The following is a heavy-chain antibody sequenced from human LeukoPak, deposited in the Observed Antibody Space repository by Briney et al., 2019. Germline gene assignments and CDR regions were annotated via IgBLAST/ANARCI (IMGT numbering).Heavy chain of an antibody. CDR2: IRSKAYGGTT. V-gene: IGHV3-49*04. J-gene: IGHJ6*02. Sequence: GGSLRLSCTASGFTFGDYAMSWVRQAPGKGPEWVGFIRSKAYGGTTEYAASVKGRFTISRDDSKSIAYLQMNSLKTEDTAVYYCTTLAAAGTPYYYYYGMDVWGQGTTVTVSS. CDR1: GFTFGDYA. D-gene: IGHD6-13*01. CDR3: TTLAAAGTPYYYYYGMDV.